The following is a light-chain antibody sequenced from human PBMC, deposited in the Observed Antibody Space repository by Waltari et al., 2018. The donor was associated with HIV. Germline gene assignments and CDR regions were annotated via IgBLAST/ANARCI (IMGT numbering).Light chain of an antibody. J-gene: IGLJ1*01. CDR2: NAS. Sequence: SYVLTQPPSVSVAPGQTARITCGGNNIGSKRVQWYQQKAGQAPVLVVYNASDRPSGIPGRFSGSNSGNTATLTISRVEAGDEADYYCHVWDRSSDHHVFGTGTKVTVL. CDR3: HVWDRSSDHHV. V-gene: IGLV3-21*02. CDR1: NIGSKR.